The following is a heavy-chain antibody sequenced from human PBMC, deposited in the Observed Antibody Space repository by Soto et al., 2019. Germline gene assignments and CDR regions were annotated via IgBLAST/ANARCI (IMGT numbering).Heavy chain of an antibody. CDR2: INAGNGKI. CDR3: GMSVVRQYPPYHFGMDV. V-gene: IGHV1-3*01. Sequence: SVRVSCKASGYTFTSYAMHWVREAPGQRPEWMGWINAGNGKIKDSQKLQGRVTITRATSASTAYMGLSRLRSEDTAVHYCGMSVVRQYPPYHFGMDVWGQGTTVTVSS. J-gene: IGHJ6*02. D-gene: IGHD3-10*01. CDR1: GYTFTSYA.